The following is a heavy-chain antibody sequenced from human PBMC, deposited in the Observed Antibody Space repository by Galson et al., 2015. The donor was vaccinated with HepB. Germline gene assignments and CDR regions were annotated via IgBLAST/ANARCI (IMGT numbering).Heavy chain of an antibody. V-gene: IGHV3-48*03. CDR1: GFTFNSSE. Sequence: SLRLSCAASGFTFNSSEMNWVRQAPGKGLEWVSYISSSGSTKYYADSVKGRFTISRDNAKNSLYLQMNSLRAEDTAVYYCARDGAAAGKTDTFDNWGQGTMVTASS. D-gene: IGHD6-13*01. J-gene: IGHJ3*02. CDR3: ARDGAAAGKTDTFDN. CDR2: ISSSGSTK.